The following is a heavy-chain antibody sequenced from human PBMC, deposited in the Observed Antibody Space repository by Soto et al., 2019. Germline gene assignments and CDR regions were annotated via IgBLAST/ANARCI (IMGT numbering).Heavy chain of an antibody. CDR1: GFTFSSYG. CDR2: IWYDGSNK. V-gene: IGHV3-33*01. Sequence: QVQLVKSGGGVVQPGRSLRLSCAAYGFTFSSYGMHWVRQAPGKGLEWVAVIWYDGSNKYYADSVKGRFTISRDNSKNTLYLQMNSLRAEVTAVYYCARSTVTTAVSYYYGMDVWGQGTTVTVSS. J-gene: IGHJ6*02. CDR3: ARSTVTTAVSYYYGMDV. D-gene: IGHD4-17*01.